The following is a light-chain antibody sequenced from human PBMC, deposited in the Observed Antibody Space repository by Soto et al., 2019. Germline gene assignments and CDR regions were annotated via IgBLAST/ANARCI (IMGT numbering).Light chain of an antibody. J-gene: IGKJ5*01. CDR3: QQRSSWPPIT. CDR2: DTS. V-gene: IGKV3-11*01. Sequence: EIVLTQSPAALSVSPGERATLSCWASQSVGTTLNWYQQKPGQAPRLLIYDTSDRATGIPGRFSGSGSGTDFTLTITSLEPEDFAVYYCQQRSSWPPITFGQGTRLEIK. CDR1: QSVGTT.